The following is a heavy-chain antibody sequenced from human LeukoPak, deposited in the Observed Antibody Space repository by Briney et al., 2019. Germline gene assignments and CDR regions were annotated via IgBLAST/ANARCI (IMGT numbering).Heavy chain of an antibody. V-gene: IGHV3-23*01. CDR3: ARGRPHGNDY. CDR1: GFTVSAYA. CDR2: IYDDNT. D-gene: IGHD4-23*01. Sequence: PGGSLRLSCAASGFTVSAYAMAWVRQAPGKGLEWVSTIYDDNTYYADSVKGRFAISTDNSKNTLYLQMNSLRVEDTAVYYCARGRPHGNDYWGQGTLDTVSS. J-gene: IGHJ4*02.